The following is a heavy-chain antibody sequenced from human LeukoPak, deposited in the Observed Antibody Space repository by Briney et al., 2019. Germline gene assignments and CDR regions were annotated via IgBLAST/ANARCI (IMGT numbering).Heavy chain of an antibody. D-gene: IGHD3-22*01. V-gene: IGHV1-69*05. CDR2: IIPIFGTT. Sequence: SSVKVSCKASGGTFSSYAISWVRQAPGQGLEWMGRIIPIFGTTNYAQKIKGRVTITTNESTSTAYMELSSMRSEDTAVYYCARTSLVPPDYYYSSGSVSEHWGQGTLVTVSS. CDR1: GGTFSSYA. CDR3: ARTSLVPPDYYYSSGSVSEH. J-gene: IGHJ4*02.